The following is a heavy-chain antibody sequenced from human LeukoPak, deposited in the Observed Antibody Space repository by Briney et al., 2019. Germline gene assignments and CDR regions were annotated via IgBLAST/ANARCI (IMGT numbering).Heavy chain of an antibody. D-gene: IGHD3-10*01. CDR2: IRSKAYGGTT. CDR1: GFTFGDYA. CDR3: TRDYTTMVRGVIMGYYYYYMDV. Sequence: GGSLRLSCTASGFTFGDYAMSWFRQAPGKGLEWVGFIRSKAYGGTTEYAASVKGRFTISRDDSKSIAYLQMNSLKTEDTAVYYCTRDYTTMVRGVIMGYYYYYMDVWGKGTTVTVSS. J-gene: IGHJ6*03. V-gene: IGHV3-49*03.